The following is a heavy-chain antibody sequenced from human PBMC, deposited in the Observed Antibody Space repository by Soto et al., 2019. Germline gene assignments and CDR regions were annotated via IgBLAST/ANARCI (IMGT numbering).Heavy chain of an antibody. CDR2: IIPIFGTA. CDR1: GGTFSSYA. Sequence: SVKVSFKASGGTFSSYAISWVRQAPGQGLEWMGGIIPIFGTANYAQKFQGRVTITADESTSTAYMELSSLRSEDTAVYYCARGGGYHYDFWSGPSYYGMDVWGQGTTVTVSS. V-gene: IGHV1-69*13. D-gene: IGHD3-3*01. J-gene: IGHJ6*02. CDR3: ARGGGYHYDFWSGPSYYGMDV.